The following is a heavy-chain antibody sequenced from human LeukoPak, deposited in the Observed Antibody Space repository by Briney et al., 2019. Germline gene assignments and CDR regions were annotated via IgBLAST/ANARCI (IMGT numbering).Heavy chain of an antibody. D-gene: IGHD1-26*01. CDR3: ARQGWEYYFDY. J-gene: IGHJ4*02. Sequence: SETLSLTCTVSGGSISSVGYYWGWIRQPPGKGLEWIGSIYYSGSTYYNPSLKSRVTISVDTSKNQFSLKLSSVTAADTAVYYCARQGWEYYFDYWGQGTLVTVSS. CDR2: IYYSGST. CDR1: GGSISSVGYY. V-gene: IGHV4-39*01.